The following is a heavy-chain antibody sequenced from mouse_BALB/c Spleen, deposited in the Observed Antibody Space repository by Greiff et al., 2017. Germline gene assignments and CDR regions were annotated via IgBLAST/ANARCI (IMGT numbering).Heavy chain of an antibody. J-gene: IGHJ2*01. V-gene: IGHV1-69*01. Sequence: QVQLQQPGAELVMPGASVKMSCKASGYTFTDYWMHWVKQRPGQGLEWIGAIDTSDSYTSYNQKFKGKATLTVDESSSTAYMQLSSLTSEDSAVYYCARRVYGNYYFDYWGQGTTLTVSS. CDR1: GYTFTDYW. CDR2: IDTSDSYT. CDR3: ARRVYGNYYFDY. D-gene: IGHD2-10*02.